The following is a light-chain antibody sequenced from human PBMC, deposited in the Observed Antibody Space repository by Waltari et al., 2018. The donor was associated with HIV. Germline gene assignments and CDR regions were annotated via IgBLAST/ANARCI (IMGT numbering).Light chain of an antibody. V-gene: IGLV3-21*04. Sequence: SYVLTQPPSVSVAPGKTARITCGGNNIASKSVHWYQRKPGQAPVLVISDDSDRPSGIPERFSGSNSVNTATLTISRVEAGDEADYYCQVWDSSGDQPLFGGGTKLTVL. CDR2: DDS. CDR1: NIASKS. J-gene: IGLJ2*01. CDR3: QVWDSSGDQPL.